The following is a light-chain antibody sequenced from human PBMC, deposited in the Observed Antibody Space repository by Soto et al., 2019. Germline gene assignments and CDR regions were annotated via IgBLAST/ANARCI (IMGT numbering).Light chain of an antibody. V-gene: IGKV3-20*01. Sequence: EIVLTQSPCTLSLYPGERATLSCRATESVVSNYLAWYQLKPGQAPRLLIYDASSRATGIPDRFSGSGSGTDFTLTISRLEPEDFAVYYCQQYGSSPWTFGQGTKVDIK. J-gene: IGKJ1*01. CDR3: QQYGSSPWT. CDR1: ESVVSNY. CDR2: DAS.